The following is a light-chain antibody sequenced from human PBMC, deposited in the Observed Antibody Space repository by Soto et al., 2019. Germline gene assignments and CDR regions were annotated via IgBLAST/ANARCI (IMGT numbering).Light chain of an antibody. CDR2: EVS. J-gene: IGLJ2*01. V-gene: IGLV2-14*01. CDR1: ASDVGGYDF. CDR3: ISYTSSTTLV. Sequence: QSVLTQPASVSGSPGQSITISCTGTASDVGGYDFVSWYQQHPGKAPKLMIYEVSNRPSEVSSRFSGSKSGNTASLTISGLQADDEADYYCISYTSSTTLVFGGGTKVTVL.